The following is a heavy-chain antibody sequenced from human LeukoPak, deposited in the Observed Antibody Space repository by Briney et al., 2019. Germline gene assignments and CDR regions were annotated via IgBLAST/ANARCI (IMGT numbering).Heavy chain of an antibody. D-gene: IGHD3-10*02. V-gene: IGHV1-2*02. CDR2: INPNSGGT. CDR1: AYTFTGYY. Sequence: ASVKVSCKASAYTFTGYYMHWVRQAPGKGREWMGWINPNSGGTNYAQKFRRRVNMTRDTSISTAYMELSRLRSDDTAVYYCARGQMFGELLGYWGQGTLVTVSS. J-gene: IGHJ4*02. CDR3: ARGQMFGELLGY.